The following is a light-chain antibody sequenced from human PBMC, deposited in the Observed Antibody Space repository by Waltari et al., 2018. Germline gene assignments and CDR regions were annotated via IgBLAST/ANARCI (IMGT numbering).Light chain of an antibody. CDR3: SSYAGSRGV. CDR2: EVN. V-gene: IGLV2-8*01. J-gene: IGLJ1*01. CDR1: SSDVGGYNY. Sequence: QSALTQPPSASGSPGQSVTISCTGTSSDVGGYNYVSWYQQHPGKAPKLMIFEVNKRPSRVPDRFSGSKSGTTASLTVSGLQAEDEADYYCSSYAGSRGVFGTGTKVTVL.